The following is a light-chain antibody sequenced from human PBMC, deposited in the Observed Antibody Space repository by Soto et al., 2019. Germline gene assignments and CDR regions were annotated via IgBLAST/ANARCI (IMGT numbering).Light chain of an antibody. V-gene: IGLV2-8*01. CDR3: SSFAVSPVV. Sequence: QSALTQPPSASGSPGQSVTISCTGTSSDVGGYNYVSWYQQHPDKAPKLIIYEVNKRPSGVPDRFSGSKSGSTASLTVSGLQAEDEADYYCSSFAVSPVVFGGGTKLTVL. CDR1: SSDVGGYNY. CDR2: EVN. J-gene: IGLJ2*01.